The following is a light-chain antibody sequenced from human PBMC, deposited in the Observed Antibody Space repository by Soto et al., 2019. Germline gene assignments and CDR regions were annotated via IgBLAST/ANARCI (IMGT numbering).Light chain of an antibody. CDR3: QQSYSTPVT. V-gene: IGKV1-39*01. Sequence: IQMTQSQSSLSASVGDRVTITCRASQSISTYLNWYQQKPGRAPNLLIYGASSLQSGVPSRFSGSGSGTDFTLTITSLQPEDFATYYCQQSYSTPVTFGQGTKLEIK. CDR2: GAS. CDR1: QSISTY. J-gene: IGKJ2*01.